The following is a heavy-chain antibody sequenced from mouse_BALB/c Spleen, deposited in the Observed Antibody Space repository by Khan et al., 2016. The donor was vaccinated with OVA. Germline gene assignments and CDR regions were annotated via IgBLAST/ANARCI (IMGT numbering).Heavy chain of an antibody. V-gene: IGHV1S81*02. CDR2: TNPTNGRT. D-gene: IGHD1-1*01. J-gene: IGHJ2*01. CDR3: ARIKKIVATYFDY. Sequence: QVQLQQSGAELVKAGASVKMSCKASGYTFTSYWMHWVKQRLGQGLEWFAETNPTNGRTSYNEKFKSKATLTVDKSSSKAYMLLSGPTFEDSAVYYCARIKKIVATYFDYWGQGTTLTVSS. CDR1: GYTFTSYW.